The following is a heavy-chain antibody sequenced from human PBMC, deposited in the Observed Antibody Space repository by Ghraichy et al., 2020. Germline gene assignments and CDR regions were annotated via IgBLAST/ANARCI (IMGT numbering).Heavy chain of an antibody. V-gene: IGHV4-34*01. CDR2: INHSGST. CDR3: SRALYGNGGSCWGSCFDP. J-gene: IGHJ5*02. D-gene: IGHD2-15*01. Sequence: SETLSLTCAVYGGSFSGYYWSWIRQPPGKGLEWIGEINHSGSTTYNPSLQRRVTISVDTSTNQFSLMLSSVTAADTAVYYCSRALYGNGGSCWGSCFDPWGQGTLVTVAS. CDR1: GGSFSGYY.